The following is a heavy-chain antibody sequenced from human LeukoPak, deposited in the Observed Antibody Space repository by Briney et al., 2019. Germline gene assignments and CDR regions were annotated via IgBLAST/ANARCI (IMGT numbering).Heavy chain of an antibody. CDR3: ARDKGSSGYYYY. J-gene: IGHJ4*02. V-gene: IGHV4-59*01. CDR2: IYYSGST. Sequence: SETLSLTCTVSGGSISSYYWSWIRQPPGKGLEWIGYIYYSGSTNYNPSLKSRVTISVDTSKNQFSLKLSSVTAADTAVYYCARDKGSSGYYYYWDQGTLVTVSS. CDR1: GGSISSYY. D-gene: IGHD3-22*01.